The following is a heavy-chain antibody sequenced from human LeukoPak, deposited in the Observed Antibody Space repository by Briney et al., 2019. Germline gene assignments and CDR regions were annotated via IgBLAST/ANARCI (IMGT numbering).Heavy chain of an antibody. Sequence: PGGSLRLSCAASGFTFSSFAMHWVRRAPGKGLEWVSVISDSGWSTHYADSVKGRFTISRDNSKNTLYLQMNSLRAEDTAVYYCARSGYVSSGWFDPWGQGTLVTVSS. CDR1: GFTFSSFA. J-gene: IGHJ5*02. D-gene: IGHD5-12*01. CDR2: ISDSGWST. V-gene: IGHV3-23*01. CDR3: ARSGYVSSGWFDP.